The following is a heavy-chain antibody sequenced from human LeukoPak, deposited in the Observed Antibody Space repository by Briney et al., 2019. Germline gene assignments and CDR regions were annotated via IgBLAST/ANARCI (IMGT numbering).Heavy chain of an antibody. CDR2: IYYSGST. CDR3: ARGAILRFLGWLPSRHFYMDV. V-gene: IGHV4-61*08. J-gene: IGHJ6*03. D-gene: IGHD3-3*01. CDR1: GGSISSGGYY. Sequence: SETLSLTCTVSGGSISSGGYYWSWIRQPPGKGLEWIGYIYYSGSTNYNPSLKSRVTISVDTSKNQFSLKLSSVTAADTAVYYCARGAILRFLGWLPSRHFYMDVWGKGTTVTVSS.